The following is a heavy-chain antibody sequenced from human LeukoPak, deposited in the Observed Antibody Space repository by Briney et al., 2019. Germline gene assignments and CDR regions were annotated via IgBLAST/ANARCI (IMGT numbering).Heavy chain of an antibody. CDR1: AGSFSSYA. CDR2: IIPIFGTA. J-gene: IGHJ5*02. CDR3: ARDLGVAGYNWNDRPTNWFDP. D-gene: IGHD1-1*01. Sequence: SVTVSCKVYAGSFSSYAISWVRQPPGQGLEWMGRIIPIFGTATYAQKFQGRVTTTTDESTSTAYIELSSLRTDDTAVYYWARDLGVAGYNWNDRPTNWFDPWGQGTLVTVSS. V-gene: IGHV1-69*05.